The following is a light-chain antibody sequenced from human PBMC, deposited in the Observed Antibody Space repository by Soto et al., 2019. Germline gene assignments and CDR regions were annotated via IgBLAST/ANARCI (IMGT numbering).Light chain of an antibody. J-gene: IGKJ4*01. CDR2: AAS. V-gene: IGKV1-9*01. Sequence: DIQLTQSPAFLSASVGDRVTITCRASRGITSYLAWYQQKPGKAPKLLIYAASTLQSGVPSRFSGSGSGTECTLTISSLQPEDFATYYCQQLNSYPTFGGGTKVEIK. CDR1: RGITSY. CDR3: QQLNSYPT.